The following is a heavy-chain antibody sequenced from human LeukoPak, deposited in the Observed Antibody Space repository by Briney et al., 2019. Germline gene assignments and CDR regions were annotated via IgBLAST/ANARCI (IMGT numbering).Heavy chain of an antibody. Sequence: SETLSLTCTVSGGSISSSSYYWGWIRQPPGKGLEWIGSIYYSGSTYYNPSLKSRVTISVDTSKNQFSLKLSSVTAADTAVYYCARPRGYSSGWHFDPWGQGTLVTVSS. V-gene: IGHV4-39*01. D-gene: IGHD6-19*01. J-gene: IGHJ5*02. CDR3: ARPRGYSSGWHFDP. CDR1: GGSISSSSYY. CDR2: IYYSGST.